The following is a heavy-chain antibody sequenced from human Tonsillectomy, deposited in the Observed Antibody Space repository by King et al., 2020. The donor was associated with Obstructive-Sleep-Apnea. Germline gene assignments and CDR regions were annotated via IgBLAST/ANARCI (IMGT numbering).Heavy chain of an antibody. Sequence: QVQLQQWGAGLLKPSETLSLTCAVYVGSFSGYYWSWIRQPPGKGLEWIGEINHSGSTNYNPSLKSRVTISVDTSKNQFSLKLSSVTAADTAVYYCARAPKTYYYGSGSYPPLYYFDYWGQGTLVTVSS. CDR3: ARAPKTYYYGSGSYPPLYYFDY. J-gene: IGHJ4*02. CDR2: INHSGST. CDR1: VGSFSGYY. D-gene: IGHD3-10*01. V-gene: IGHV4-34*01.